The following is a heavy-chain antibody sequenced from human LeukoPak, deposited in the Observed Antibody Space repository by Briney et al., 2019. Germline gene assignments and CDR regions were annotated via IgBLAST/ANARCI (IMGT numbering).Heavy chain of an antibody. CDR2: IVGNGVST. V-gene: IGHV3-23*01. CDR3: ARGEYQLPGDY. Sequence: GASLRLSCAASGFTFRNYAMSWVRQAPGKGLEWVSAIVGNGVSTYYADSVQGRFTISRDNSKNTLYLQMNSLRAEDTAVYYCARGEYQLPGDYWGQGTLVTVSS. CDR1: GFTFRNYA. D-gene: IGHD2-2*01. J-gene: IGHJ4*02.